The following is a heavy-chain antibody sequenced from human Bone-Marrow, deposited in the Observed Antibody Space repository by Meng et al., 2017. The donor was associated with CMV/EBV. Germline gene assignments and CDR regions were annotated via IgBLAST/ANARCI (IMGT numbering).Heavy chain of an antibody. CDR1: GFTFSSYS. CDR2: ISGTSSYI. J-gene: IGHJ4*02. Sequence: GESLKISCAASGFTFSSYSMNWVRQAPGKGLEWVSSISGTSSYIYYADSVKGRFTISGDNAKNSLYLQMNSLRAEDTAVYYCASYDFWSGYDYWGQGTLVTVSS. CDR3: ASYDFWSGYDY. V-gene: IGHV3-21*01. D-gene: IGHD3-3*01.